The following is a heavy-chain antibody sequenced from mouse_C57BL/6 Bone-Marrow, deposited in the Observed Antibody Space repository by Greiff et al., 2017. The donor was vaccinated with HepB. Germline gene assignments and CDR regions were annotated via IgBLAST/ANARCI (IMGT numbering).Heavy chain of an antibody. V-gene: IGHV1-62-2*01. Sequence: VQLQQSGAELVKPGASVKLSCKASGYTFTEYTIHWVKQRSGQGLEWIGWFYPGSGSIKNNEKFKDKATLTADKSSSTVYMGLSRLTSEDSAVYFCARHEGAPYYGSSPFAYWGQGTLVTVSA. D-gene: IGHD1-1*01. J-gene: IGHJ3*01. CDR1: GYTFTEYT. CDR3: ARHEGAPYYGSSPFAY. CDR2: FYPGSGSI.